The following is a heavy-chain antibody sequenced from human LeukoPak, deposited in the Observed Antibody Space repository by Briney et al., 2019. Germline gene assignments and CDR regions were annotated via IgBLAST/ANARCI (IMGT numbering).Heavy chain of an antibody. Sequence: SETLSLTCAVYGGSFSGYYWSWIRQPPGKGLEWIGYIYYTGSTNHNPSLKSRVTISVDTSKNQLSLKLSSVTAADTAVYYCARERLWFGELPENWFDPWGQGTLVTVSS. CDR2: IYYTGST. D-gene: IGHD3-10*01. CDR1: GGSFSGYY. V-gene: IGHV4-59*12. J-gene: IGHJ5*02. CDR3: ARERLWFGELPENWFDP.